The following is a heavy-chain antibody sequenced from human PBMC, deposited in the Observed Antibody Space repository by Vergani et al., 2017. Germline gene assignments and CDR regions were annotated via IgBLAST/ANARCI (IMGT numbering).Heavy chain of an antibody. CDR3: AKDIGAMVRGVIDAFDI. CDR2: ISYDGSNK. J-gene: IGHJ3*02. D-gene: IGHD3-10*01. Sequence: QVQLVESGGGVVQPGRSLRLSCAASGFTFSSYGMHWVRQAPGKGLEWVAVISYDGSNKYYADSVKGRFTISRDNSKNTLYLPMNSLRAEDTALYYCAKDIGAMVRGVIDAFDIWGQGTMVTVSS. V-gene: IGHV3-30*18. CDR1: GFTFSSYG.